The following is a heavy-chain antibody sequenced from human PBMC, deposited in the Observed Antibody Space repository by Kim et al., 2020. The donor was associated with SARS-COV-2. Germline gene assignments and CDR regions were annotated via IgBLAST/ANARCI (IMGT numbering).Heavy chain of an antibody. J-gene: IGHJ4*02. D-gene: IGHD3-10*01. CDR3: ARDGSHSGSYSYFDY. V-gene: IGHV1-46*01. Sequence: QKFQGRVTMTRDTSTSTVYMELSSLRSEDTAVYYCARDGSHSGSYSYFDYWGQGTLVTVSS.